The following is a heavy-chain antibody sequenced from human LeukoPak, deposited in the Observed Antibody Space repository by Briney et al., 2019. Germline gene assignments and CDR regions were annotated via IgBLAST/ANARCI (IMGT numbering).Heavy chain of an antibody. CDR1: GDSISSGAYY. J-gene: IGHJ4*02. Sequence: SQTLSLTCTVSGDSISSGAYYWGWVRQLPEKGLDWIGYIGYTGDTYYNPSLRSRATISKDTSKTQFSLTLNSLTAADTAVYYCARVAAATTNPRFDFWGQGTLVTVSS. V-gene: IGHV4-31*03. CDR3: ARVAAATTNPRFDF. D-gene: IGHD1-1*01. CDR2: IGYTGDT.